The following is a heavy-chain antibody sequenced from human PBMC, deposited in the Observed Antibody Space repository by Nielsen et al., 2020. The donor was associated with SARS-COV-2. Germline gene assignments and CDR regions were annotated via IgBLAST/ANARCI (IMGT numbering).Heavy chain of an antibody. CDR2: ISYDGSNK. V-gene: IGHV3-30*04. D-gene: IGHD3-3*01. CDR3: ARGEFLEWLLLDY. CDR1: GFTFSSYA. Sequence: GGSLRLSCAASGFTFSSYAMHWVRQAPGKGLEWVAVISYDGSNKYYADSVKGRFTISRDNSKNTLYLQMNSLRAEDTAVYYCARGEFLEWLLLDYWGQGTLVTVSS. J-gene: IGHJ4*02.